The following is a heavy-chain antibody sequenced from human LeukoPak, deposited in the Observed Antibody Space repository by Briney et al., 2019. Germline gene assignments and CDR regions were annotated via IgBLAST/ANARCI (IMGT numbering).Heavy chain of an antibody. V-gene: IGHV1-18*01. CDR2: ISGYNAET. Sequence: ASVKVSCKTSGYTFTSYGLYWVRQAPGQGLEWMGWISGYNAETKYARKFQGRVTMTTDTSTTTAYMELTSLTSDDTALYYCAREGDSAGWYRPAFRLLDYWGEGTMVTVSS. J-gene: IGHJ4*02. CDR1: GYTFTSYG. D-gene: IGHD6-19*01. CDR3: AREGDSAGWYRPAFRLLDY.